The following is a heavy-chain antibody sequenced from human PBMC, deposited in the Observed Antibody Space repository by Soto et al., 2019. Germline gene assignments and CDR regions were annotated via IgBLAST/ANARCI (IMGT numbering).Heavy chain of an antibody. Sequence: QLQLQQSGPGQVKPSETLSLTYTVSGGPTSSSSYYWGWIRQPPGKGLEWIASIYNSGTTSYNPSLKSRVTISVDTSKNQLSLRLSSVTVADTAVYYCAKKSDAASSKPPDSWGQGTLVTVSS. D-gene: IGHD6-25*01. V-gene: IGHV4-39*01. J-gene: IGHJ4*02. CDR3: AKKSDAASSKPPDS. CDR1: GGPTSSSSYY. CDR2: IYNSGTT.